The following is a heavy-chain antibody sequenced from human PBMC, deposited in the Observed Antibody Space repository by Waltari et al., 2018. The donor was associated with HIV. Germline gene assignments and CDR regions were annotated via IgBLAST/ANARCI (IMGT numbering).Heavy chain of an antibody. V-gene: IGHV1-2*06. CDR3: ARVTTVTGDSYFYYGMDV. CDR2: INPNTGGT. J-gene: IGHJ6*02. Sequence: QVQLIQSGAEVRDPGASVKVSCKASGYTFTGYHLHWVRQAPGQGLEWMGRINPNTGGTNYAQKCQARVTMTRDISIGTAYMELTSLRPNDTAVYYCARVTTVTGDSYFYYGMDVWGQGTTVVVSS. D-gene: IGHD4-17*01. CDR1: GYTFTGYH.